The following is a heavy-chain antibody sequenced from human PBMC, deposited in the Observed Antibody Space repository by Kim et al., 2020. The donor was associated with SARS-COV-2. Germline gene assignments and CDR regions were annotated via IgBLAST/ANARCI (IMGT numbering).Heavy chain of an antibody. CDR2: IGTAGDT. Sequence: GGSLRLSCAASGFTFSSYDMHWVRQATGKGLEWVSAIGTAGDTYYPGSVKGRFTISRENAKNSLYLQMNSLRAGDTAVYYCARGVTDSSGYYYYFDYWGQGTLVTVSS. J-gene: IGHJ4*02. CDR1: GFTFSSYD. D-gene: IGHD3-22*01. V-gene: IGHV3-13*01. CDR3: ARGVTDSSGYYYYFDY.